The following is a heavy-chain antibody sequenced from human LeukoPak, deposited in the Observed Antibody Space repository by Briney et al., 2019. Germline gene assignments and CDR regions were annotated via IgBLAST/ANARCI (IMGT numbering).Heavy chain of an antibody. V-gene: IGHV3-53*01. J-gene: IGHJ4*02. Sequence: GGSLRLSCAASGFTVSNNYMTWVRQAPGKGLEWVSLISTGGSPYYTDSVKGRFTISRDNSKNTLFLQMNSLRAEDAAVYYCVRGFRGYSFDYWGQGTLVTVSS. CDR2: ISTGGSP. CDR1: GFTVSNNY. CDR3: VRGFRGYSFDY.